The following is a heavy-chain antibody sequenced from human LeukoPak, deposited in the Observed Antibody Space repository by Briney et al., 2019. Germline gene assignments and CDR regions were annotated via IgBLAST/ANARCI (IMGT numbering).Heavy chain of an antibody. Sequence: GGSLRLSCAASGFTFSGYAMSWVRQAPGEGLERVSGITSSGGTTYYADSVKGRLTISRDNSKSTLYLEMNSLKAEDTAVYYCATYGSGANYRRAFDYWGQGTLVTVSS. J-gene: IGHJ4*02. D-gene: IGHD3-10*01. CDR3: ATYGSGANYRRAFDY. V-gene: IGHV3-23*01. CDR1: GFTFSGYA. CDR2: ITSSGGTT.